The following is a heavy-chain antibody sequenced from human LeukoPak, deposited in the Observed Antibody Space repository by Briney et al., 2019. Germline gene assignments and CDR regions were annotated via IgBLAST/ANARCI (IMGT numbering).Heavy chain of an antibody. J-gene: IGHJ5*02. V-gene: IGHV1-46*01. CDR2: INPSGSST. Sequence: ASVKVSCKASGYSFTSHYMHWVRQAPGQGLEWMGLINPSGSSTLYAQKFQGRVTMTRDMSTTTDYMELSRLRCEDTAVYYCARDNSVGDIAWWFDPWGQGTLVTVSS. CDR1: GYSFTSHY. D-gene: IGHD3-16*02. CDR3: ARDNSVGDIAWWFDP.